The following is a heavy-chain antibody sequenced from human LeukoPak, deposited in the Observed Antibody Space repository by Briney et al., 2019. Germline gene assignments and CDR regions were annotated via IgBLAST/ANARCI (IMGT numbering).Heavy chain of an antibody. CDR3: ARDLVSAGFDI. J-gene: IGHJ3*02. CDR2: INTNTGIP. D-gene: IGHD6-6*01. CDR1: GYTFISHA. V-gene: IGHV7-4-1*02. Sequence: GASVKVSCKAFGYTFISHAMNWVRQAPGQGLELMGWINTNTGIPTYAQGFAGWFVFSLDTSVTTAYLQITSLKAEDTAVYYCARDLVSAGFDIWGQGTMVTVSS.